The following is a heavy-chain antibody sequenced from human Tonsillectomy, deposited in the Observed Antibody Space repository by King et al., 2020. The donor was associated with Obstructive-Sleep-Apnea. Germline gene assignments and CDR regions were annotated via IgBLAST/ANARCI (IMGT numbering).Heavy chain of an antibody. J-gene: IGHJ4*02. Sequence: QLVQSGGGVVQPGRSLRLPCAASGFTFSSYAMHWVRQAPGKGLEWVAIISNDGSNKFHAAPVKGRFTTSRDNSKNTLYLQMNSPRGEDTAVYYCARDLGGKVAAAGIAYWGQGTLVTVSS. CDR2: ISNDGSNK. CDR3: ARDLGGKVAAAGIAY. D-gene: IGHD6-13*01. CDR1: GFTFSSYA. V-gene: IGHV3-30*04.